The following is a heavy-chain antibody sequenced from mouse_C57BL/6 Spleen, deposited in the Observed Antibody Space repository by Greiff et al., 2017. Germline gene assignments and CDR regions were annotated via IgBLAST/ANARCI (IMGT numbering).Heavy chain of an antibody. CDR1: GYTFTDYN. J-gene: IGHJ4*01. V-gene: IGHV1-18*01. CDR3: ARRGYYGSSSYYYAMDY. Sequence: EVQLQQSGPELVKPGASVTIPCKASGYTFTDYNMDWVKQSHGKSLEWIGDINPNNGGTIYNQKFKGKATLTVDKSSSTAYMELRSLTSEDTAVYYCARRGYYGSSSYYYAMDYWGQGTSVTVSS. D-gene: IGHD1-1*01. CDR2: INPNNGGT.